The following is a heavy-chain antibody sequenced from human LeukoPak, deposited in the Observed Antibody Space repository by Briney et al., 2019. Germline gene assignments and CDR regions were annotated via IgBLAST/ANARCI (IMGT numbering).Heavy chain of an antibody. Sequence: PSETLSLTCTVSGGSISSYYRSWIRHPPGKGLEWIGYIYYSGSTNYNPSLKSRVTISVDTSKNQFSLKLSSVTAADTAVYYCARGGDWANWFDPWGQGTLVTVSS. CDR3: ARGGDWANWFDP. J-gene: IGHJ5*02. CDR1: GGSISSYY. CDR2: IYYSGST. V-gene: IGHV4-59*01. D-gene: IGHD3/OR15-3a*01.